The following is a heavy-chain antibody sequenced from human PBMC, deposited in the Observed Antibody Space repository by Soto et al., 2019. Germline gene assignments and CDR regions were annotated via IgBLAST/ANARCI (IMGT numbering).Heavy chain of an antibody. CDR3: STTVITAPLVDY. J-gene: IGHJ4*02. CDR2: IRNKPNGHTT. Sequence: EVQLVESGGGFVQPGGSLRLSCEGSGFTFSGHYMDWVRQAPGKGLEWLGRIRNKPNGHTTAYAASVKGRITISRDDSTHLVYLQMNSLKSEATALYYCSTTVITAPLVDYWGQGTLVAVSS. V-gene: IGHV3-72*01. D-gene: IGHD2-21*02. CDR1: GFTFSGHY.